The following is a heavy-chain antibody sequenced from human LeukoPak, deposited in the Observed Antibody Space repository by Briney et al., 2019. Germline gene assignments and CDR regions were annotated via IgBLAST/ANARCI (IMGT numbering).Heavy chain of an antibody. Sequence: GGSLRLSCAASGFTFSSYWMHWVRQAPGKGPVWVSRINNDGSGTTYADSVKGRFTISRDNSKNTLYLQMNSLRAEDTAVYYCARDGGASYEGVDYFDYWGQGTLVTVSS. V-gene: IGHV3-74*01. D-gene: IGHD3-16*01. CDR2: INNDGSGT. J-gene: IGHJ4*02. CDR3: ARDGGASYEGVDYFDY. CDR1: GFTFSSYW.